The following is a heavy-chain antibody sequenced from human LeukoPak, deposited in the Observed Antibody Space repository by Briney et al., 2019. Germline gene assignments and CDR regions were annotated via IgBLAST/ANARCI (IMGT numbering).Heavy chain of an antibody. CDR2: TYYRSKWYN. D-gene: IGHD6-13*01. V-gene: IGHV6-1*01. Sequence: SQTLSLTCALSGDSVSSNIAAWNWIRQSPSRGLEWLGWTYYRSKWYNDYAVSVNSRITINPDASKNQFSRQLSSVTPEDTAVYYCARVDLHSSSWYYYYGMDVWGQGTTVTVSS. CDR3: ARVDLHSSSWYYYYGMDV. J-gene: IGHJ6*02. CDR1: GDSVSSNIAA.